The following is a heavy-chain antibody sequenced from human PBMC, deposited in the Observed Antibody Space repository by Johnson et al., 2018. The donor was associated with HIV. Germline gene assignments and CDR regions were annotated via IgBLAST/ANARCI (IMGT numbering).Heavy chain of an antibody. J-gene: IGHJ3*01. V-gene: IGHV3-66*02. CDR1: GFTVTTKY. D-gene: IGHD3-10*01. CDR3: AKTRMGGILDAFDL. Sequence: VQLVESGGGLVQPGGSLRLSCAASGFTVTTKYMSWVRQAPGKGLEWVSVIYSGGSTYYADSVKGRFTLSRDNSKNTLDLQMNSLTIEDTAVFYCAKTRMGGILDAFDLWGQGTMVIVS. CDR2: IYSGGST.